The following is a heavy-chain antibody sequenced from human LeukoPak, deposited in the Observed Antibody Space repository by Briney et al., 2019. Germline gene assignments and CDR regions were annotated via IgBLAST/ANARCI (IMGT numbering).Heavy chain of an antibody. V-gene: IGHV1-2*02. D-gene: IGHD6-6*01. CDR1: GYTFTGCY. Sequence: ASVKVSCKASGYTFTGCYMHWVRQAPGQGLEWMGWINPNSGGTNYAQKFQGRVTMTRDTSISTAYMELSRLRSDDTAVYYCARDSSSSGWFDPWGQGTLVTVSS. J-gene: IGHJ5*02. CDR2: INPNSGGT. CDR3: ARDSSSSGWFDP.